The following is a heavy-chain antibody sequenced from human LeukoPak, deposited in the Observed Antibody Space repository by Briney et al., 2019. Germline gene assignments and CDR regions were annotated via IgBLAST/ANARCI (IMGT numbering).Heavy chain of an antibody. D-gene: IGHD1-14*01. V-gene: IGHV4-4*09. CDR3: ARRRPEAFDI. J-gene: IGHJ3*02. Sequence: KPSETLSLTCTVSGGSISSYYWNWIRQPPGKGLEWVGYIYSSGSTNYNPSLKSRVTISVDTSKNHFSLRLSSVTAADTAVYYCARRRPEAFDIWGQGTMVTVSS. CDR2: IYSSGST. CDR1: GGSISSYY.